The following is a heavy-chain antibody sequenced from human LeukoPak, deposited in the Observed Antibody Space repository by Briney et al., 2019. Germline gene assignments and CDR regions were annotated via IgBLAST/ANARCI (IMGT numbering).Heavy chain of an antibody. CDR1: GYTFTNYA. CDR3: ARDSRPMVRGVIIDY. J-gene: IGHJ4*02. CDR2: INPGNGNT. D-gene: IGHD3-10*01. V-gene: IGHV1-3*01. Sequence: GASVKVSCKASGYTFTNYAIHWVRQAPGQRLEWMGWINPGNGNTKFSQRFQGRVTITRDTSASTAYMELRSLRSDDTAVYYCARDSRPMVRGVIIDYWGQGTLVTVSS.